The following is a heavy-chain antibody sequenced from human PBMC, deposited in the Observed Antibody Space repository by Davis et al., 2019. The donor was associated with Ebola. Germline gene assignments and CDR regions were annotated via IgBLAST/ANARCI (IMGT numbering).Heavy chain of an antibody. D-gene: IGHD3-16*02. CDR3: ARDPYYDYVWGSYRFDY. J-gene: IGHJ4*02. CDR2: INPSGGST. Sequence: ASVKVSCKASGYTFTSYYMHWVRQAPGQGLEWMGIINPSGGSTSYAQKFQGRVTMTRDTSTSTVYMELSSLRSEDTAVYYCARDPYYDYVWGSYRFDYWGQGTLVTVSS. V-gene: IGHV1-46*01. CDR1: GYTFTSYY.